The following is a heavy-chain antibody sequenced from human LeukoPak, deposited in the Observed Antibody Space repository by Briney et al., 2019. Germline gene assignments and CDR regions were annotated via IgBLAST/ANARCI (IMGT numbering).Heavy chain of an antibody. CDR3: AREKTYDSSGRRWYYFDY. CDR2: INWNSGSI. D-gene: IGHD3-22*01. CDR1: GFTFDDYA. Sequence: GTSLRLSCAASGFTFDDYAIHWVRQAPWKGLEWVAGINWNSGSIDYADSVKGRFTISRDNAKNSLYLQMNSLRAEDTAVYYCAREKTYDSSGRRWYYFDYWGQGTLVTVSS. V-gene: IGHV3-9*01. J-gene: IGHJ4*02.